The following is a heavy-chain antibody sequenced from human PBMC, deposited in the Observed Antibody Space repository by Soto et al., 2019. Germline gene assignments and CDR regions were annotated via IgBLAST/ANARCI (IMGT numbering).Heavy chain of an antibody. J-gene: IGHJ6*02. D-gene: IGHD1-26*01. CDR2: IWYDGSNK. CDR1: GFTFSSYG. V-gene: IGHV3-30*02. CDR3: AKSLDRGRPIVQPTYYYYYGMDV. Sequence: HPGGSLRLSCAASGFTFSSYGMHWVRQAPGKGLEWVAVIWYDGSNKYYADSVKGRLTISRDNSKNTLYLQMNSLRAEDTAVYYCAKSLDRGRPIVQPTYYYYYGMDVWGQGTTVTVSS.